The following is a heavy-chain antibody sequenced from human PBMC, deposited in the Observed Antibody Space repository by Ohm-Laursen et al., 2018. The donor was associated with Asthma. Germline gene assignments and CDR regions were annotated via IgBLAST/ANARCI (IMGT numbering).Heavy chain of an antibody. V-gene: IGHV3-30*03. CDR2: ISYDGSNK. CDR3: ARDRIVVVTAILDY. Sequence: SLRLSCAASGFTFSSYGMHWVRQAPGKGLEWVAVISYDGSNKYYADSVKGRFTISRDNSKNTLYLQMNSLRAEDTAVYYCARDRIVVVTAILDYWGQGTLVSVSS. D-gene: IGHD2-21*02. J-gene: IGHJ4*02. CDR1: GFTFSSYG.